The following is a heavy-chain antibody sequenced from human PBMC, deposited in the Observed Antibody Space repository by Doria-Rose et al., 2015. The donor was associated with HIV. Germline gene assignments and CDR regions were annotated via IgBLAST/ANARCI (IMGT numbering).Heavy chain of an antibody. CDR3: SRVGWELLYFVDY. CDR2: IRSKAYGGTK. Sequence: VALVPSGGGLVQPVRSLSLSCTASGYTFGDHAMSWFRQPSGKGLEWIGFIRSKAYGGTKEYAATVKGRVTISRDDSKSISYLQLTSLKTAATAVYFCSRVGWELLYFVDYVGLG. V-gene: IGHV3-49*03. J-gene: IGHJ4*02. CDR1: GYTFGDHA. D-gene: IGHD1-26*01.